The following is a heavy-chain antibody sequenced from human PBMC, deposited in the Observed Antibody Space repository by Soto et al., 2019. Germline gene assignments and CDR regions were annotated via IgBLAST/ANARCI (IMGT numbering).Heavy chain of an antibody. D-gene: IGHD2-15*01. CDR3: ARDWYCSGGSCYSYSGMDV. CDR2: IYYSGST. Sequence: QVQLQESGPGLVKPSQTLSLTCTVSGGSITSGGYYWSWIRQHPGKGLEWIGYIYYSGSTYYNPSLKSRVTISVDTSKNQFSLKLSSVTAADTAVYYCARDWYCSGGSCYSYSGMDVWGQGTTVTVSS. J-gene: IGHJ6*02. CDR1: GGSITSGGYY. V-gene: IGHV4-31*03.